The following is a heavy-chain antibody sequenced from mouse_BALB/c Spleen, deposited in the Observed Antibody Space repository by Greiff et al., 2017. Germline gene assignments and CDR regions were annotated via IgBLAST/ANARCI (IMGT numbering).Heavy chain of an antibody. D-gene: IGHD2-10*02. J-gene: IGHJ3*01. CDR2: ISYSGST. CDR1: GYSITSDYA. CDR3: ARGYGNYGFAY. V-gene: IGHV3-2*02. Sequence: EVKLVESGPGLVKPSQSLSLTCTVTGYSITSDYAWNWIRQFPGNKLEWMGYISYSGSTSYNPSLKSRISITRDTSKNQFFLQLNSVTTEDTATYYCARGYGNYGFAYWGQGTLVTVSA.